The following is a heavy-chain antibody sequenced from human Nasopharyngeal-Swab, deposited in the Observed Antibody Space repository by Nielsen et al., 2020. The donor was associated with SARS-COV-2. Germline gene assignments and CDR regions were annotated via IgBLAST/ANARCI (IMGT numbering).Heavy chain of an antibody. D-gene: IGHD2-15*01. Sequence: SETLSLTCTVSGGSISSYYWSWIRQSAGKGLEWIGRIYASGSSNYNPSFNSRVTMSVNTSKNQFSLKLSSVTAADTAVYYCARQGALYCSGGSCYLSHYYYYGMDVWGQGTTVTVSS. CDR1: GGSISSYY. CDR2: IYASGSS. CDR3: ARQGALYCSGGSCYLSHYYYYGMDV. J-gene: IGHJ6*02. V-gene: IGHV4-4*07.